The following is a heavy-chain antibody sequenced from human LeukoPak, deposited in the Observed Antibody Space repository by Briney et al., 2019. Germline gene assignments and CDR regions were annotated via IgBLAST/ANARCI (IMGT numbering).Heavy chain of an antibody. CDR1: GASISGSGYY. Sequence: KSSETLSLTCTVSGASISGSGYYWGWTRQPPGKGLEWIGSIYSSGSTYYNASLQSRVTISIETSKNQISLRLNSVTAADTAMYYCAKSGGYGLIDYWGQGTLVTVSS. D-gene: IGHD1-26*01. CDR3: AKSGGYGLIDY. V-gene: IGHV4-39*01. CDR2: IYSSGST. J-gene: IGHJ4*02.